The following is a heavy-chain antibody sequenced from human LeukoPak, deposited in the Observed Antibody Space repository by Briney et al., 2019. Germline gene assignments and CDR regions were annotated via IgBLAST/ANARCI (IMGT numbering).Heavy chain of an antibody. V-gene: IGHV4-30-4*01. D-gene: IGHD3-9*01. CDR2: IYYSGST. CDR3: ARSSHYDILTGPFDY. Sequence: SQTPSLTCTVSGGSISSGDYYWSWIRQPPGKGLEWIGYIYYSGSTYYNPSLKSRVTISVDTSKNQFSLKLSSVTAADTAVYYCARSSHYDILTGPFDYWGQGTLVTVSS. CDR1: GGSISSGDYY. J-gene: IGHJ4*02.